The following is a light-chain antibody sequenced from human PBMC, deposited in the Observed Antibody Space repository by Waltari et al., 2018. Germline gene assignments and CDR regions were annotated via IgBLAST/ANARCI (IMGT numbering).Light chain of an antibody. CDR2: EDN. CDR3: QSYDYYNQAIV. V-gene: IGLV6-57*04. Sequence: NFILTQPHSVSESPGKTVTISCTRRSGRIAGTYVQWYQQRPGSAPTIVIYEDNRRPSGVPDRFSGSIDSSSNSASLTISGLKTEDEADYYCQSYDYYNQAIVFGGGTKLTVL. CDR1: SGRIAGTY. J-gene: IGLJ3*02.